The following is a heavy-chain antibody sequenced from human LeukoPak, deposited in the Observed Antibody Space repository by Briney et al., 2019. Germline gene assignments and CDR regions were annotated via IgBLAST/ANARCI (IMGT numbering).Heavy chain of an antibody. J-gene: IGHJ3*02. CDR3: ARWDGDYGAFDI. CDR1: GYTFTGYY. Sequence: ASVKVSCKASGYTFTGYYMHWVRQAPGQGLEWMGRINPNSGGTNYAQKFQGRVTMTRDTSISTAYMELSRLRPDDTAVYYCARWDGDYGAFDIWGQGTLVTVSS. D-gene: IGHD4-17*01. CDR2: INPNSGGT. V-gene: IGHV1-2*06.